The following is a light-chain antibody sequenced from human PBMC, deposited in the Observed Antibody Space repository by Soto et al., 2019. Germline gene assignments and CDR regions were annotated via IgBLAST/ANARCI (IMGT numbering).Light chain of an antibody. Sequence: ETVMTQSPVTLSVSPGDTATLSCRASQRVSNHFAWYQQKPGQAPRLLIYAASTRAAGVPVRFSGSGSETEFTLTIRSLQSEDFAVYYCHQYGISPFGGGTKVDIK. CDR1: QRVSNH. V-gene: IGKV3-15*01. CDR2: AAS. J-gene: IGKJ4*01. CDR3: HQYGISP.